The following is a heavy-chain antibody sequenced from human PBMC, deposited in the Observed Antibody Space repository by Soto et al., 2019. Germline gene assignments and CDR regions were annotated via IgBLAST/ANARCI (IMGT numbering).Heavy chain of an antibody. CDR2: INPKSGGT. J-gene: IGHJ4*02. V-gene: IGHV1-2*02. D-gene: IGHD1-26*01. CDR3: ARDLAKGGGSAGFDY. Sequence: QVQLVQSGAEVKKPGASVKVSCKASGDTFTANYIHWVRQAPGQGFEWMGWINPKSGGTKFPQKFQGRVNMTREKSLSTVYMTLTRLTSDDTAVYYCARDLAKGGGSAGFDYWGQGTLVTVSS. CDR1: GDTFTANY.